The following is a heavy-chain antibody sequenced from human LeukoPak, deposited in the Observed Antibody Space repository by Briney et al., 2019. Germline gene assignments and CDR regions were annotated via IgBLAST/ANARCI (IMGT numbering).Heavy chain of an antibody. V-gene: IGHV3-30*07. J-gene: IGHJ4*02. CDR3: AKDLGSVWIDIVVVVAASDY. CDR2: ISYDGSNK. D-gene: IGHD2-15*01. Sequence: PGRSLRLSCAASGFTFSSYAMHWVRQAPGKGLEWVAVISYDGSNKYYADSVKGRFTISRDNSKNTLYLQMNSLRAEDTAVYYCAKDLGSVWIDIVVVVAASDYWGQGTLVTVSS. CDR1: GFTFSSYA.